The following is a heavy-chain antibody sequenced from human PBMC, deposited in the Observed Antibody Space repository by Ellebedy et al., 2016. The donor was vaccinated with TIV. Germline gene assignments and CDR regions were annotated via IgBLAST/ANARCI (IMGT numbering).Heavy chain of an antibody. J-gene: IGHJ6*02. CDR2: VIPFLGVA. V-gene: IGHV1-69*04. CDR1: GFSFSTHY. D-gene: IGHD3-3*01. CDR3: ARDGIRFLEWVYKYGMDV. Sequence: ASVKVSCKASGFSFSTHYMHWVRQAPGQGLEWMGRVIPFLGVANYAQKFQGRVTITADKSTSTAYMELSSLTSEDTAVYYCARDGIRFLEWVYKYGMDVWGQGTTVTVSS.